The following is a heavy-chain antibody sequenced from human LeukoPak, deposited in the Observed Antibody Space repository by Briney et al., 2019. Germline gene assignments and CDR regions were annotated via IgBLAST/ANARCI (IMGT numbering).Heavy chain of an antibody. CDR2: IIPIFGTA. J-gene: IGHJ4*02. D-gene: IGHD6-13*01. Sequence: ASVKVSCKSSGGTFSSYAISWVRQAPGQGLEWMGGIIPIFGTANYAQKFQGRVTITADESTSTAYMELSSLRSEDTAVYYCARAPIAAAGTRTLDYWGQGTLVTVSS. CDR1: GGTFSSYA. V-gene: IGHV1-69*13. CDR3: ARAPIAAAGTRTLDY.